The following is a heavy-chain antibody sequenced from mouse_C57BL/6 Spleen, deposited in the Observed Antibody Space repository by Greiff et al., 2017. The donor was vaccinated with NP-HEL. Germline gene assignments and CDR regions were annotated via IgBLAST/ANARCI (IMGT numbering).Heavy chain of an antibody. D-gene: IGHD2-4*01. V-gene: IGHV3-1*01. CDR1: GYSITSGYD. J-gene: IGHJ3*01. CDR2: ISYSGST. CDR3: ARGAYYDYVWFAY. Sequence: VQLQESGPGMVKPSQSLSLTCTVTGYSITSGYDWHWIRHFPGNKLEWMGYISYSGSTNYNPSLKSRISITHDTSKNHFFLKLNSVTTEDTATYYCARGAYYDYVWFAYWGQGTLVTVSA.